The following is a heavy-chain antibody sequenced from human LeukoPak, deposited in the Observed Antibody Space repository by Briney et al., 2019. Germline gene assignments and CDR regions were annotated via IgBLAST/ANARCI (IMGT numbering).Heavy chain of an antibody. J-gene: IGHJ4*02. D-gene: IGHD2-21*02. Sequence: ASVKVSCKASGYTFTGYYMHWVRQAPGQGLEWMGWINPNSGGTNYAQKFQGRVTMTRDTSISTAYMELSRLRSDDTAVYYCARGNRGAYCGGDCYWSDDYWGQGTLVTVSS. V-gene: IGHV1-2*02. CDR1: GYTFTGYY. CDR3: ARGNRGAYCGGDCYWSDDY. CDR2: INPNSGGT.